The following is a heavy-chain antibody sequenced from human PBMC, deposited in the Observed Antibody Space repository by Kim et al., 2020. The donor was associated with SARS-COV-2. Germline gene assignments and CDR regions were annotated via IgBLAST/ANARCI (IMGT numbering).Heavy chain of an antibody. CDR1: GFTFSSYW. CDR3: ARDGEYGDYRAIPYYYMDV. Sequence: GGSLRLSCAASGFTFSSYWMHWVRQAPGKGLVWVSRINSDGSSTSYADSVKGRFTISRDNAKNTLYLQMNSLRAEDTAVYYCARDGEYGDYRAIPYYYMDVWGKGTTVTVSS. D-gene: IGHD4-17*01. CDR2: INSDGSST. J-gene: IGHJ6*03. V-gene: IGHV3-74*01.